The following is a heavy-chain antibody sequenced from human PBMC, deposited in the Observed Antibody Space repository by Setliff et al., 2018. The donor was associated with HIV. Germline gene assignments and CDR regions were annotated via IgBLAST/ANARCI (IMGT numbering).Heavy chain of an antibody. J-gene: IGHJ4*02. Sequence: SETLSLTCAVYGGSLSGYYWSWIRQAPGKGLEWIGEINHSGSTNYNPSLKSRVTISLDTSKNQFSLNLSSVTAADTAVYYCVASSSWSCRLNYWGQGTQVTVSS. CDR3: VASSSWSCRLNY. V-gene: IGHV4-34*01. CDR1: GGSLSGYY. CDR2: INHSGST. D-gene: IGHD6-13*01.